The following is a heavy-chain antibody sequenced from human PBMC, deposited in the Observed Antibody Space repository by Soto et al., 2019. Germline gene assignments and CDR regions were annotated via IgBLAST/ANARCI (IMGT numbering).Heavy chain of an antibody. J-gene: IGHJ3*02. CDR1: GYIFTTYT. D-gene: IGHD6-19*01. CDR3: ARSSGWYALDI. V-gene: IGHV1-3*01. CDR2: IEAGDGRT. Sequence: QVQLVQSGAEVKKPVASVKISCTASGYIFTTYTIHWVRQAPGQRLEWMGWIEAGDGRTRYSQRFQDRVTITRDASARTAHMEVSSLRSEDTAVYYCARSSGWYALDIWGQGTTVIVSS.